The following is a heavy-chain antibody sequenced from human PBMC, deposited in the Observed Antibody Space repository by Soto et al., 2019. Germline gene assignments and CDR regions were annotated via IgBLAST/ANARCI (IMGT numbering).Heavy chain of an antibody. Sequence: PGGAPRLSFAASGFTFRSYWMHWGRPAPGKGVGGGGGLWYDGSNKYYADSVKGRFTISRDNSKNTLYLQMNSLRAEETAVYYCARDHRHGSSWYGWSGYYYYGMDVWGQGTTVTVSS. D-gene: IGHD6-13*01. V-gene: IGHV3-33*01. CDR3: ARDHRHGSSWYGWSGYYYYGMDV. CDR2: LWYDGSNK. CDR1: GFTFRSYW. J-gene: IGHJ6*02.